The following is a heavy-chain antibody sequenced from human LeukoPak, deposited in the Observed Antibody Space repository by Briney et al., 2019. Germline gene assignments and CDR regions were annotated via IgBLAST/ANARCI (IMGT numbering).Heavy chain of an antibody. J-gene: IGHJ4*02. V-gene: IGHV3-30*04. CDR2: ISYDGSKY. D-gene: IGHD5-18*01. CDR1: GFSFSDYA. Sequence: GGSLRLYCAASGFSFSDYAMHWVRQAPGKGLEWVAVISYDGSKYYYADSVKGRITISRDNSKNTVYLQMNSLRAEDTAVFYCARDTARDTAIDYWGQGILVTVSS. CDR3: ARDTARDTAIDY.